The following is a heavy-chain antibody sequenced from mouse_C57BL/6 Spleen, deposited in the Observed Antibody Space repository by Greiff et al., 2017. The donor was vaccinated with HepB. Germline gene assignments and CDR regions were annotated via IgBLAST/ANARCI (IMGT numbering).Heavy chain of an antibody. CDR2: IRSKSNNYAT. Sequence: EVLLVESGGGLVQPKGSLKLSCAASGFSFNTYAMNWVRQAPGKGLEWVARIRSKSNNYATYYAYSVKDRFTISRDDSESMLYLQMNNLKTEDTAMYYCVRDAMDYWGQGTSVTVSS. CDR1: GFSFNTYA. CDR3: VRDAMDY. V-gene: IGHV10-1*01. J-gene: IGHJ4*01.